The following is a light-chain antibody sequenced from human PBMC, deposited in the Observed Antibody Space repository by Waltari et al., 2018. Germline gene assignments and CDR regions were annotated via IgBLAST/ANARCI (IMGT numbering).Light chain of an antibody. CDR1: QSLGSSS. V-gene: IGKV3-20*01. J-gene: IGKJ1*01. Sequence: EIVLTPSPGTASLSPGERVTLSCRASQSLGSSSLAWSQPKPGQAPRLVIYRASRRATGIPDRFSGSGSGTDFSLTISRLEPEDFAVYYCQQHGTLPATFGQGTKVEIK. CDR2: RAS. CDR3: QQHGTLPAT.